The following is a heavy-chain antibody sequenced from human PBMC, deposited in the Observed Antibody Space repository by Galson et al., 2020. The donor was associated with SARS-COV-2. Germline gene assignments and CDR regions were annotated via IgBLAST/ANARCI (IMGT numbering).Heavy chain of an antibody. CDR1: GGSINSGTYH. CDR3: ARQDYYGSGAHFDS. V-gene: IGHV4-61*02. D-gene: IGHD3-10*01. CDR2: IYTSERT. J-gene: IGHJ4*02. Sequence: SETLTLTCTVSGGSINSGTYHWSRIRQPAGKGLEWIGRIYTSERTNYNPSLRSRVTISVDTSRNQFSLQLSAVTAADTAVYYCARQDYYGSGAHFDSWGQGTLVTVSS.